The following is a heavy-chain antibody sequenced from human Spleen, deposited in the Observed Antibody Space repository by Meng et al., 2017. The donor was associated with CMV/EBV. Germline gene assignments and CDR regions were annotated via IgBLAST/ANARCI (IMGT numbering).Heavy chain of an antibody. Sequence: SGSSINSCPYFWGLLRQPPGKGLEWIGSISYNGLSYYNLSLKSRVTISEDTSKNQFSLKLSSVTASDTAVYYCARREGYYYDNTGFDPWGQGTLVTVSS. D-gene: IGHD3-22*01. CDR2: ISYNGLS. J-gene: IGHJ5*02. CDR3: ARREGYYYDNTGFDP. V-gene: IGHV4-39*01. CDR1: GSSINSCPYF.